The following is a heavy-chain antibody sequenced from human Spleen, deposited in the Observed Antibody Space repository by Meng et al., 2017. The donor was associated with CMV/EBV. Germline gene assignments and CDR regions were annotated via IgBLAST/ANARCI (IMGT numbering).Heavy chain of an antibody. Sequence: SLKISCTASGFTFDDFAMHWVRQTPGEGLEWVSGISGNTGFIGYADSVKGRFTISRDNAKKTLSLQINTLRAEDTALYYCTEGGGERVTFDAMDVWGQGTTVTVSS. D-gene: IGHD2-21*02. V-gene: IGHV3-9*01. CDR3: TEGGGERVTFDAMDV. J-gene: IGHJ6*02. CDR2: ISGNTGFI. CDR1: GFTFDDFA.